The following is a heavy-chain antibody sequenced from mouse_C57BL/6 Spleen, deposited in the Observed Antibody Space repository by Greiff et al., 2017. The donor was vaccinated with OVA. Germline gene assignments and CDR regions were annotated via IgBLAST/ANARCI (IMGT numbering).Heavy chain of an antibody. Sequence: QVQLKESGAELVKPGASVKMSCKASGYTFTTYPIEWMKQNHGKSLEWIGNFHPYNDDTKYNEKFKGKATLTVEKSSSTVYLELSRLTSDDSAVYYCAREGNYYSNEFAYWGQGTLVTVSA. J-gene: IGHJ3*01. CDR3: AREGNYYSNEFAY. V-gene: IGHV1-47*01. D-gene: IGHD2-5*01. CDR1: GYTFTTYP. CDR2: FHPYNDDT.